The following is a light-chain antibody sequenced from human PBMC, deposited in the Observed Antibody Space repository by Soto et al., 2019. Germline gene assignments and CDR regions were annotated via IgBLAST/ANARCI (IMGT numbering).Light chain of an antibody. CDR3: SSYAGSNNYV. CDR2: EVS. Sequence: QSALTQPPSASGSPGQSVTISCTGTSGDVGGYNYVSWYQQHPGKAPKLMIFEVSEQPSGVPDRFSASKSGNTASLTVSGLQAEDEADYCCSSYAGSNNYVFGTGTKVTVL. J-gene: IGLJ1*01. CDR1: SGDVGGYNY. V-gene: IGLV2-8*01.